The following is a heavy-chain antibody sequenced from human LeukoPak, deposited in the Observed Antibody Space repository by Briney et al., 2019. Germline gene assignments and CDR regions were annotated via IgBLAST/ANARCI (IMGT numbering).Heavy chain of an antibody. Sequence: GGSLRLSCAASGFTFSSYGMHWVRQAPGKGLEWVAVISYDGSNKYYADSVEGRFTISRDNSKNTLYLQMNSLRAEDTAVYYCAKDHSNYFYYFDYWGQGTLVTVSS. J-gene: IGHJ4*02. D-gene: IGHD4-11*01. CDR2: ISYDGSNK. V-gene: IGHV3-30*18. CDR3: AKDHSNYFYYFDY. CDR1: GFTFSSYG.